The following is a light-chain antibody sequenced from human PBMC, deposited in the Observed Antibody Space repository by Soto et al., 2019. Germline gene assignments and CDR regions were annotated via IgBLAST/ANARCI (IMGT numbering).Light chain of an antibody. V-gene: IGKV1-12*02. J-gene: IGKJ5*01. CDR3: QQANSFPFT. Sequence: DIQITKSPSSLSVSVGDRVTITCQANQDIKTFLHWYQQKPGKAPKLLIYAASSLQSGVPSRFSGSGSGTDFTLTISSLQPEDFATYYCQQANSFPFTFGQGTRLEIK. CDR1: QDIKTF. CDR2: AAS.